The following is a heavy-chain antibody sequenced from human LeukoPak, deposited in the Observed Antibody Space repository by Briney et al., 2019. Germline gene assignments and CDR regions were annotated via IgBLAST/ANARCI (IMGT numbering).Heavy chain of an antibody. D-gene: IGHD3-3*01. CDR1: GFTFSSYG. J-gene: IGHJ4*02. Sequence: PGGSLRLSCAASGFTFSSYGMHWVRQAPGKGLEWVAFIRYDGSNKYYADSVKGRFTISRDNSKNTLYLQMNSLRAEDTAVYYCTKGEGLDDFSSGYSTKFDYWGQGTLVTVSS. V-gene: IGHV3-30*02. CDR3: TKGEGLDDFSSGYSTKFDY. CDR2: IRYDGSNK.